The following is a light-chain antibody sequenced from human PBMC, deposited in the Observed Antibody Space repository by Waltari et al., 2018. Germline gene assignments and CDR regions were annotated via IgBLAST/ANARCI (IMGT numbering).Light chain of an antibody. CDR2: DVN. CDR1: SSDY. Sequence: QSALTQPAPVSGSPGQSITISCTGTSSDYVSWYQQHPGKAPKVMIYDVNNRPSGVSNRFSGSKSGNAAYLTISGLQAEDEADYYCCLYTRTTTPWMFGGGTSLTVL. CDR3: CLYTRTTTPWM. J-gene: IGLJ3*02. V-gene: IGLV2-14*03.